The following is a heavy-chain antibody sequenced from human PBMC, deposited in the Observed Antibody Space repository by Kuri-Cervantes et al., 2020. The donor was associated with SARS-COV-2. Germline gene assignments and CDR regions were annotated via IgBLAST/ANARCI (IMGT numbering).Heavy chain of an antibody. V-gene: IGHV3-73*01. CDR2: VRGKANNYAT. CDR1: GFIFSNYW. Sequence: GESLKISCEASGFIFSNYWMSWVRQGSGKGLEWVGRVRGKANNYATAYAASVKGRFTISRDDSKNMAYLQMNSLKTEDTAVYYCTTLIDYWGQGALVTVSS. J-gene: IGHJ4*02. CDR3: TTLIDY.